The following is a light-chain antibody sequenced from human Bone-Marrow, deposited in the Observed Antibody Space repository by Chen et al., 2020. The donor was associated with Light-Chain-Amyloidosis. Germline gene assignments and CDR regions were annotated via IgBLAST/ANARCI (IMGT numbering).Light chain of an antibody. V-gene: IGLV1-40*01. CDR1: SPNIGAAYD. CDR3: QSYASSLIASV. Sequence: QAVLTQPPSVPVAPGQRVTISCTGSSPNIGAAYDLHWSRQLPGTAPKLLIYGNNNRPSGVPDRFSGSKSGTSASLAITVLQAEDEADYYCQSYASSLIASVFGGGTKLTVL. CDR2: GNN. J-gene: IGLJ2*01.